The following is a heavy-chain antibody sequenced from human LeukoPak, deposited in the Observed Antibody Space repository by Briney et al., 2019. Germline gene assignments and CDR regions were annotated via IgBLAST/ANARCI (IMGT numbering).Heavy chain of an antibody. CDR3: AKSIEGSSWYDY. CDR1: GFTFDDYA. D-gene: IGHD6-13*01. J-gene: IGHJ4*02. Sequence: GRSLRLSCAASGFTFDDYAMHWVRQAPGKSLEWVSGISWNSGSIGYADSVKGRFTISRDNAKNSLYLQMNSLRAEDTALYYCAKSIEGSSWYDYWGQGTLVTVSS. V-gene: IGHV3-9*01. CDR2: ISWNSGSI.